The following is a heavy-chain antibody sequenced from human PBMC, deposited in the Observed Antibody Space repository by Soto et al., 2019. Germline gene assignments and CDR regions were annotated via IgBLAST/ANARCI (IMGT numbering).Heavy chain of an antibody. CDR2: ISGSGGST. CDR3: AKGGHYDFWSGYHVFDY. V-gene: IGHV3-23*01. J-gene: IGHJ4*02. D-gene: IGHD3-3*01. Sequence: EVQLLESGGGLVQPGGSLRLSCAASGFTFSSYAMSWVRQAPGKGLEWVSAISGSGGSTYYADSVKGRFTISRDNSKNTLYLQMNSLRAEDTAVYYCAKGGHYDFWSGYHVFDYWGQGTLVTVSS. CDR1: GFTFSSYA.